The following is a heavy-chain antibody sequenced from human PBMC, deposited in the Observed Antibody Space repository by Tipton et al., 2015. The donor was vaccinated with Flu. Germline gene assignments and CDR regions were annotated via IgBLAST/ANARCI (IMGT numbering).Heavy chain of an antibody. CDR1: GDSVSSDTAA. CDR3: ARRDYSNYVSDPKNWFDP. V-gene: IGHV6-1*01. Sequence: LRLSCAISGDSVSSDTAAWNWIRQSPSRGLEWLGRTYYRSKWYTDYALSVKSRATINPDTSKNQVSLQLSSVTPEDTALYYCARRDYSNYVSDPKNWFDPWGQGTLVTVSS. J-gene: IGHJ5*02. D-gene: IGHD4-11*01. CDR2: TYYRSKWYT.